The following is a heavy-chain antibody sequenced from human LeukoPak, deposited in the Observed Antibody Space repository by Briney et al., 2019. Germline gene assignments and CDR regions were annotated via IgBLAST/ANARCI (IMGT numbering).Heavy chain of an antibody. CDR2: IYYSGST. V-gene: IGHV4-59*12. CDR3: ARRRIMITFGGVIVPTSFDY. J-gene: IGHJ4*02. Sequence: SETLSLTCTVSGGSISSYYWSWIRQPPGKGLEWIGYIYYSGSTNYNPSLKSRVTISVDTSKNQFPLKLSSVTAADTAVYYCARRRIMITFGGVIVPTSFDYWGQGTLVTVSS. D-gene: IGHD3-16*02. CDR1: GGSISSYY.